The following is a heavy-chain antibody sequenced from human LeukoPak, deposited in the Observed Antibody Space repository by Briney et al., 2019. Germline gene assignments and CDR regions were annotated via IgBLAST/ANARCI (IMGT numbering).Heavy chain of an antibody. V-gene: IGHV4-30-4*01. D-gene: IGHD2-8*01. CDR1: GGSISSGDYY. J-gene: IGHJ4*02. Sequence: SQTLSLTCTVSGGSISSGDYYWSWIRQPPGKGLEWIGYIYYSGSTYYNPSLKSRVTISVDTSKNQFSLKLSSVTAADTAVYYCARGCRRSTCPFDYWGQGTLVTVSS. CDR3: ARGCRRSTCPFDY. CDR2: IYYSGST.